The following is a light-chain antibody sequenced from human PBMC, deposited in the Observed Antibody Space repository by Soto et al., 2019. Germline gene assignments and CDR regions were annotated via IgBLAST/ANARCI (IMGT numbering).Light chain of an antibody. Sequence: QSALTQPASVSGSPGQSITISCTGTSSDVGAYNYASWYQQHPGKAPKLMIYEVSNRPSGVSNRFSGSKSANTASLTISGLQAGDEADYYCSSYTSSSTWLFGGGTQLTVL. CDR3: SSYTSSSTWL. CDR1: SSDVGAYNY. CDR2: EVS. J-gene: IGLJ7*01. V-gene: IGLV2-14*03.